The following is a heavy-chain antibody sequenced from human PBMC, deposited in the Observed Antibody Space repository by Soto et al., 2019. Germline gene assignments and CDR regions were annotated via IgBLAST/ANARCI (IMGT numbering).Heavy chain of an antibody. CDR1: GFTFSSYS. CDR2: ISSSSSTI. Sequence: EVQLVESGGGLVQPGGSLRLSCAASGFTFSSYSMNWVRQAPGKGLEWVSYISSSSSTIYYADSVKGRFTISRDNAKNSLYLQMNSLRDEDTAVYYCARDPDYYDSSGYYPEYFQHWGQGTLVNVSS. J-gene: IGHJ1*01. CDR3: ARDPDYYDSSGYYPEYFQH. V-gene: IGHV3-48*02. D-gene: IGHD3-22*01.